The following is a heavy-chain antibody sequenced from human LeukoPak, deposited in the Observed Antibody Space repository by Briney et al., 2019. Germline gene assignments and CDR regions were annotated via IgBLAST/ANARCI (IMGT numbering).Heavy chain of an antibody. D-gene: IGHD2/OR15-2a*01. J-gene: IGHJ4*02. CDR1: GFTFSDYY. V-gene: IGHV3-11*01. CDR3: ARYFYGNSDY. CDR2: ITSSGSSI. Sequence: GGSLRLSCAASGFTFSDYYMSWIRQAPGKGLKWVSYITSSGSSIYYADSVKGRFTISRDNAKNSLYLQMTSLRAEDTAVYYCARYFYGNSDYWGQGTLVTVSS.